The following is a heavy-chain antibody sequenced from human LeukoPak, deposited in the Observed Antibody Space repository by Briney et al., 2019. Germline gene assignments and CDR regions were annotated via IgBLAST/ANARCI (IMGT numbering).Heavy chain of an antibody. Sequence: SVKVSXKASGGTFSSYAISWVRQAPGQGLEWMGRIIPIFGTANYAQKFQGRVTITTDESTSTAYMELSSLRSEDTAVYYCARDPGGYNPYYFDYWGQGTLVTVSS. V-gene: IGHV1-69*05. CDR1: GGTFSSYA. CDR2: IIPIFGTA. D-gene: IGHD5-24*01. J-gene: IGHJ4*02. CDR3: ARDPGGYNPYYFDY.